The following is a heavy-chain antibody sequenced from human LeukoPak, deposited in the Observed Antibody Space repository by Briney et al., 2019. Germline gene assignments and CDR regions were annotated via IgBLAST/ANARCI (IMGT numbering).Heavy chain of an antibody. V-gene: IGHV1-46*01. J-gene: IGHJ4*02. Sequence: ASVKVSCKASGYTFTSYYMHWVRQAPGQGLEWMGIINPSGGSTSYAQRFQGRVTMTRDMSTSTVYMELSSLRSEDTAVYYCARRASGVGFDYWGQGTLVTVSS. D-gene: IGHD3-10*01. CDR2: INPSGGST. CDR3: ARRASGVGFDY. CDR1: GYTFTSYY.